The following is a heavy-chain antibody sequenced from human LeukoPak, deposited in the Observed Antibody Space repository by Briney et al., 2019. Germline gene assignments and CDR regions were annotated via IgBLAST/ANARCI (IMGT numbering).Heavy chain of an antibody. CDR1: GFTFDDYA. CDR3: ARDGEYCSGGSCYPADAFDI. Sequence: GGSLRLSCAASGFTFDDYAMHWVRQAPGKGLEWVSGISWNSGSIGYVDSVKGRFTISRDNAKNSLYLQMNSLRAEDTAVYYCARDGEYCSGGSCYPADAFDIWGQGTMVTVSS. D-gene: IGHD2-15*01. J-gene: IGHJ3*02. V-gene: IGHV3-9*01. CDR2: ISWNSGSI.